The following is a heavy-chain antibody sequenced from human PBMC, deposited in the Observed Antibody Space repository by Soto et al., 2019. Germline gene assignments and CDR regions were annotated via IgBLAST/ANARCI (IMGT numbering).Heavy chain of an antibody. CDR1: GGSFSGYY. Sequence: SETLSLTCAVYGGSFSGYYWSWIRQPPGKGLEWIGEINHSGSTNYNPSLKSRVTISVDTSKNQFSLKLSSVTAADTAVYYCARGLNGSGSSHYYYMDVWGKGTTVTVSS. CDR2: INHSGST. CDR3: ARGLNGSGSSHYYYMDV. D-gene: IGHD3-10*01. J-gene: IGHJ6*03. V-gene: IGHV4-34*01.